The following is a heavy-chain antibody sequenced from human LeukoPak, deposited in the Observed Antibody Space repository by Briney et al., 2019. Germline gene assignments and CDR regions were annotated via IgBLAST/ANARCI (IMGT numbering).Heavy chain of an antibody. CDR1: GGPFSDHY. V-gene: IGHV4-34*01. CDR2: INHSGST. Sequence: SETLSLTCGVYGGPFSDHYWSWIRQTPGKGLEWIGEINHSGSTNYNPSLKSRVTISVDTSENQFSLKLSSVTAADTAVYYCARVTADAFDIWGQGTMVTVSS. CDR3: ARVTADAFDI. J-gene: IGHJ3*02.